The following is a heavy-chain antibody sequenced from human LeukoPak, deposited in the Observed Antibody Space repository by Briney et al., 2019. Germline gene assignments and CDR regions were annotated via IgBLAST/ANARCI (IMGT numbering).Heavy chain of an antibody. V-gene: IGHV3-30*18. CDR1: GFTFSRYG. Sequence: GGSLRLSCAASGFTFSRYGMHWVRQAPGKGLEWVAVISYDGSNKNYADSVKGRFTISRDNSKNTLYLQMNSLRADDTAVYYCAKERSSGWYYFDYWGQGTLVTVSS. J-gene: IGHJ4*02. CDR3: AKERSSGWYYFDY. CDR2: ISYDGSNK. D-gene: IGHD6-19*01.